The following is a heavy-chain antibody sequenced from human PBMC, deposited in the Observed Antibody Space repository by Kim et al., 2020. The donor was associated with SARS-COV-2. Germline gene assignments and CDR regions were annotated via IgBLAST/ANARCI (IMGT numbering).Heavy chain of an antibody. Sequence: SETLSLTCAVSGGSISSGGYSWSWIRQPPGKGLEWIGYIYHSGSTYYNPSLKSRVTISVDRSKNQFSLKLSSVTAADTAVYYCARGGSGVVVAANAGFDYWGQGTLVTVSS. J-gene: IGHJ4*02. CDR3: ARGGSGVVVAANAGFDY. V-gene: IGHV4-30-2*01. CDR2: IYHSGST. D-gene: IGHD2-15*01. CDR1: GGSISSGGYS.